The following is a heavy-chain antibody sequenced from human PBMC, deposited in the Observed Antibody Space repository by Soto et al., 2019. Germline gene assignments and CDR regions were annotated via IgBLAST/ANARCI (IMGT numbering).Heavy chain of an antibody. V-gene: IGHV3-23*01. D-gene: IGHD2-2*01. CDR3: AKDKPGVPAAMGSVIDY. CDR2: ISGSGGST. CDR1: GFTFSSYA. Sequence: GGSLRLSCAASGFTFSSYAMSWVRQAPGKGLEWVSAISGSGGSTYYAGSVKGRFTISRDNSKNTLYLQMNSLRAEDTAVYYCAKDKPGVPAAMGSVIDYWGQGTLVTVSS. J-gene: IGHJ4*02.